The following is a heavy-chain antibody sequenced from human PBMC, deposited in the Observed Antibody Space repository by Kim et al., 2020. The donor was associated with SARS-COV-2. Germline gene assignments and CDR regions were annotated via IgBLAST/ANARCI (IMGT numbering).Heavy chain of an antibody. V-gene: IGHV3-21*01. CDR3: ARLTYGSGSYWNDY. Sequence: GSLRLSCAASGFTFSSFSMNWVRQAPGKGLEWVSSISSSSTYIYYADSVKGRFTISRDNAKNSLCLQMNSLRAEDTAVYYCARLTYGSGSYWNDYWGQGTLVTVSS. D-gene: IGHD3-10*01. CDR1: GFTFSSFS. J-gene: IGHJ4*02. CDR2: ISSSSTYI.